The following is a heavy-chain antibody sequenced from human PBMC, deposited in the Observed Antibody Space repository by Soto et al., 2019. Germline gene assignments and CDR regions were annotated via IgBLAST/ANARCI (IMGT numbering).Heavy chain of an antibody. D-gene: IGHD3-9*01. J-gene: IGHJ5*02. CDR3: ARDEYEILMPYDILTGSQNWFDP. V-gene: IGHV1-69*06. CDR1: GGTFSSYA. Sequence: SVKVSCKSSGGTFSSYAISWVRQAPGQGLEWMGGIIPIFGTANYAQKFQGRVTITADKSTSTAYMELSSLRSEDTAVYYCARDEYEILMPYDILTGSQNWFDPWGQGTLVTVSS. CDR2: IIPIFGTA.